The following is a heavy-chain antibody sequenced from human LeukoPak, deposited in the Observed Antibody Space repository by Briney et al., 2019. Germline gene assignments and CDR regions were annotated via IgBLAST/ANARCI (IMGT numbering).Heavy chain of an antibody. CDR1: GFTFSSYA. CDR3: SKSPSQDY. CDR2: ISGSGGST. V-gene: IGHV3-23*01. J-gene: IGHJ4*02. D-gene: IGHD2-2*01. Sequence: PGGSLRLSCAASGFTFSSYAMSWVRQAPGKGLEWVSTISGSGGSTYYADSVKGRFTVSRDNSKNTLSLQMSSLRAEDTAVYYCSKSPSQDYWGQGTLVTVSS.